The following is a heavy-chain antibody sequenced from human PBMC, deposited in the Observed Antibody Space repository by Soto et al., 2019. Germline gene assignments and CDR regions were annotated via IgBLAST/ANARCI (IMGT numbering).Heavy chain of an antibody. Sequence: GASVKVSCKASGYTFTSYGISWVRQAPGQGIEWMGSINPNTGATRHAQKFQDRVTMTRDTSINTAYMELTRLTSDDTAVYYCTTLRLHPWGQGTLVTVSS. CDR3: TTLRLHP. CDR1: GYTFTSYG. D-gene: IGHD2-15*01. CDR2: INPNTGAT. V-gene: IGHV1-2*02. J-gene: IGHJ5*02.